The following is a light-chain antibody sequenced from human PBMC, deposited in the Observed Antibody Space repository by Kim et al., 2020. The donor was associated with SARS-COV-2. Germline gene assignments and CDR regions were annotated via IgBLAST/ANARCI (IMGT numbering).Light chain of an antibody. CDR2: DND. J-gene: IGLJ2*01. CDR3: GTWDTSLNAGV. Sequence: GQKITISFSGRSSNIANNYVSWYQQFPGTAPKLLIHDNDRRPSGIPDRFSGSKSGTSASLGIAGLQTGDEADYYCGTWDTSLNAGVFGGGTQLTVL. CDR1: SSNIANNY. V-gene: IGLV1-51*01.